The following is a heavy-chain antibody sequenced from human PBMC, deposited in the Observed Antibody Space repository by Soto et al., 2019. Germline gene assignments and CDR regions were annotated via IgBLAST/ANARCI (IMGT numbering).Heavy chain of an antibody. D-gene: IGHD2-2*01. CDR1: GYTFTSYG. V-gene: IGHV1-18*01. CDR3: AREARTVVPAANYNWFDP. CDR2: ISAYNGNT. Sequence: QVQLVQSGAEVKKPGASVKVSCKASGYTFTSYGITWVRQAPGQGLEWMGWISAYNGNTNYAQKLQGRVTMTTDTSTSTAYMELRSLRSDDTAVYYCAREARTVVPAANYNWFDPWGQGTLVTVSS. J-gene: IGHJ5*02.